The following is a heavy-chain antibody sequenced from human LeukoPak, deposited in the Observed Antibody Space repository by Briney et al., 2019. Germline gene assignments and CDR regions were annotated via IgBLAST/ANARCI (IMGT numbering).Heavy chain of an antibody. J-gene: IGHJ4*02. CDR1: GFTFSSYA. D-gene: IGHD6-13*01. Sequence: GGSLRLSCAASGFTFSSYAMSWVRQAPGKGLAWVSAISGSGGSTYYADSVKGRFTISRDNSKNTLYLQMNSLRAEDTAVYYCAKDRSAGTGYFDYWGQGTLVTVSS. V-gene: IGHV3-23*01. CDR3: AKDRSAGTGYFDY. CDR2: ISGSGGST.